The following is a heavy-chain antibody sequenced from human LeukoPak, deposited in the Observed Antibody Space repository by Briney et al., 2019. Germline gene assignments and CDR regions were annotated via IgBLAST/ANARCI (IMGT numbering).Heavy chain of an antibody. CDR1: GGSIGSYY. Sequence: KPSETLSLTCTVSGGSIGSYYWSWIRQPPGKGLEWIGYVYYSGSTDYSPSLKSRVTISVDTSKNQFSLKLNSVIAADTAVYYCARVSRGNSVGGDYWGQGTLVTVSS. J-gene: IGHJ4*02. V-gene: IGHV4-59*01. CDR2: VYYSGST. D-gene: IGHD4-23*01. CDR3: ARVSRGNSVGGDY.